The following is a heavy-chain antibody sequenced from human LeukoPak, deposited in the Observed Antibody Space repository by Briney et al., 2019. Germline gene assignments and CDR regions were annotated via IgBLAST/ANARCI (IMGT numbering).Heavy chain of an antibody. J-gene: IGHJ4*02. CDR3: AEGRGGSGYWASDY. D-gene: IGHD3-22*01. Sequence: PGASLRLSCAASGFTFTSYAMNWVRQTPGKGLEWVSGISGSSGTTYYADSVKGRFTISRDNSKNTLYLQMNSLRAEDTAVYHCAEGRGGSGYWASDYWGRGTLVTVSS. V-gene: IGHV3-23*01. CDR2: ISGSSGTT. CDR1: GFTFTSYA.